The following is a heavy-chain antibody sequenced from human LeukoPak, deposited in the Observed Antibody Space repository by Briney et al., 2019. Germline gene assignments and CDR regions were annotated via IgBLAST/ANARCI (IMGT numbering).Heavy chain of an antibody. CDR3: ASLGLRGWLPRPDAFDI. Sequence: PSETLSLTSTVSAGSVCSGSYYRSSIRQPPGKGLEWIGYIYYSGSTNYHPSLKTRATISVDTSKNQYSLQLSSGTAADAAVYYCASLGLRGWLPRPDAFDIWGQGTMVTVSS. CDR1: AGSVCSGSYY. D-gene: IGHD6-19*01. J-gene: IGHJ3*02. CDR2: IYYSGST. V-gene: IGHV4-61*01.